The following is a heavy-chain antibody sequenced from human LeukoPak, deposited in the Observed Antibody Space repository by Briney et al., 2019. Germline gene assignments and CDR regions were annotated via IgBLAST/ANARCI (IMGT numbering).Heavy chain of an antibody. J-gene: IGHJ4*02. D-gene: IGHD2-2*01. CDR3: ASLTARYCSSTSCYPDY. CDR2: INHSGST. V-gene: IGHV4-39*07. Sequence: SETLSLTCTVSGGSISSSSFYWGWIRQPPGKGLEWIGEINHSGSTNYNPSLKSRVTISVDTSKNQFSLKLSSVTAADTAVYYCASLTARYCSSTSCYPDYWGQGTLVTVSS. CDR1: GGSISSSSFY.